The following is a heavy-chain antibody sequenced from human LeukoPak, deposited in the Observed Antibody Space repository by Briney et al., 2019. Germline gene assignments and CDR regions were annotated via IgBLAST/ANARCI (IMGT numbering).Heavy chain of an antibody. V-gene: IGHV1-46*03. Sequence: VASVKVSCKASGYTFTSYYMHWVRQAPGQGLEWMGIINPSGSSTSYAQKFQARVTMTRDTSTSTVYMELSSLRSEDTAVYYCARSGSGSSDYYYYMDVWGKGTTVTVSS. CDR2: INPSGSST. J-gene: IGHJ6*03. CDR3: ARSGSGSSDYYYYMDV. D-gene: IGHD3-10*01. CDR1: GYTFTSYY.